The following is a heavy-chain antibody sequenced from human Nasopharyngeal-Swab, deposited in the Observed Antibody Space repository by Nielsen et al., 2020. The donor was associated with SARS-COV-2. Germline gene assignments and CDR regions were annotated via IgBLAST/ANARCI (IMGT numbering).Heavy chain of an antibody. J-gene: IGHJ3*02. CDR3: ARIYGSSGWYLVSAFDI. CDR2: IYHSGST. V-gene: IGHV4-4*02. D-gene: IGHD6-19*01. Sequence: SETLSLTCAVSGGSISSSNWWSWVRQPPGKGLEWIGEIYHSGSTNYNPSLKSRVTISVDKSKNQFSLKLSSVTAADTAVYYCARIYGSSGWYLVSAFDIWGQGAMVTVSS. CDR1: GGSISSSNW.